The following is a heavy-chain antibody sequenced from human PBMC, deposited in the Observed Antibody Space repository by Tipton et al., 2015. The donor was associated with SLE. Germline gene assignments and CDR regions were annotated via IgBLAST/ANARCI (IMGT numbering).Heavy chain of an antibody. V-gene: IGHV4-59*01. D-gene: IGHD3-10*01. Sequence: TLSLTCTVSGGSISSYYWSWIRQPPGKGLEWIGYIYYSGSTNYNPSLKSRVTISVDTSKNQFSLKLSSVTAADTAVYYCARDRRPTGPRVYYYYYYMDVWGQGTTVIVSS. J-gene: IGHJ6*03. CDR2: IYYSGST. CDR1: GGSISSYY. CDR3: ARDRRPTGPRVYYYYYYMDV.